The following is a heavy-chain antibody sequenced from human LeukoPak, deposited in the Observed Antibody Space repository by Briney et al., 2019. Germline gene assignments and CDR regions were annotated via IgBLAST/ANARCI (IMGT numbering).Heavy chain of an antibody. Sequence: GALRLSCAASGFTFSSYWMSWVRPAPGKGLEWVANIKQDGSEKYYVDSVKGRFTISRDNAKNSLYLQMNSLRAEDTAVYYCAREAYYYDSSGYYRIFDYWGQGTLVTVSS. J-gene: IGHJ4*02. CDR3: AREAYYYDSSGYYRIFDY. V-gene: IGHV3-7*01. D-gene: IGHD3-22*01. CDR2: IKQDGSEK. CDR1: GFTFSSYW.